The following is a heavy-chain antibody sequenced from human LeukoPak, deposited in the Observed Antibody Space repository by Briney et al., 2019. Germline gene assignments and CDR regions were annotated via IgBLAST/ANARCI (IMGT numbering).Heavy chain of an antibody. Sequence: PGGSLRLSCAASGFTFSSYSMTWVHQAPGKGLEWASYISGDGGTIYYADSVKGRFIISRDNAENSLYLQMNSLRAEDTAVYYCARDVWTIFDGGQGTLVTVSS. V-gene: IGHV3-48*04. CDR3: ARDVWTIFD. D-gene: IGHD3-3*01. J-gene: IGHJ4*02. CDR1: GFTFSSYS. CDR2: ISGDGGTI.